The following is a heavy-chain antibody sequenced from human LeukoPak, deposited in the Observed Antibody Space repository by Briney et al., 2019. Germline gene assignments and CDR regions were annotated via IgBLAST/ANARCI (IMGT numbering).Heavy chain of an antibody. D-gene: IGHD3-10*01. CDR1: EYSFTSYD. CDR2: MNPNSGNT. CDR3: ARGRITMVRGYYYYYGMDV. V-gene: IGHV1-8*01. J-gene: IGHJ6*02. Sequence: ASVKVSCKASEYSFTSYDINWVRQATGQGLEWMGWMNPNSGNTGYAQKFQGRVTMTRNTSISTAYMELSSLRSEDTAVYYCARGRITMVRGYYYYYGMDVWGQGTTVTVSS.